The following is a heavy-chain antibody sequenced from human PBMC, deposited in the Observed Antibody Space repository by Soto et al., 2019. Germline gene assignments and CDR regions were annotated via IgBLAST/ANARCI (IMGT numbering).Heavy chain of an antibody. D-gene: IGHD4-17*01. CDR1: GGSISSSSYY. V-gene: IGHV4-39*01. J-gene: IGHJ6*03. Sequence: QLQLQESGPGLVKPSETLSLTCTVSGGSISSSSYYWGWIRQPPGKGLEWIGSIYYSGSTYYNQALTSRVTISVNTSKNQFSLKLSSVTAADTAVYYCATSPREYGDYGPYYYYYMDVWGKGTTVTVSS. CDR2: IYYSGST. CDR3: ATSPREYGDYGPYYYYYMDV.